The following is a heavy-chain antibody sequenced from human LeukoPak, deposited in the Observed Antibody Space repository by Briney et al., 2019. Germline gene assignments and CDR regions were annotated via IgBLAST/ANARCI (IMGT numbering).Heavy chain of an antibody. V-gene: IGHV3-30*02. Sequence: PGGSLRLSCAASGFIFGNYAMHWVRQAAGKGLEWVAYIRYDGSRKYYADSVNGRFTISRDNSKNTLYLQVHSLRGEDTAVYYCATETPDTSGSKLDYWGQGTLVTVSS. CDR3: ATETPDTSGSKLDY. J-gene: IGHJ4*02. CDR1: GFIFGNYA. CDR2: IRYDGSRK. D-gene: IGHD3-22*01.